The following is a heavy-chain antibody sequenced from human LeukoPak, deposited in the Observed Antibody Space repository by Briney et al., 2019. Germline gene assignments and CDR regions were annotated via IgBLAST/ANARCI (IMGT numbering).Heavy chain of an antibody. CDR3: ARDQENSSFNFDY. CDR2: IYYSGNT. J-gene: IGHJ4*02. V-gene: IGHV4-59*12. Sequence: SETLSLTCTVSGGSISSYYWNWIRQPPGKGLEWIAYIYYSGNTNYNPSLKSRVTISVDTSKNQFSLKLSSVTAADTAVYYCARDQENSSFNFDYWGQGTLVTVSS. D-gene: IGHD6-6*01. CDR1: GGSISSYY.